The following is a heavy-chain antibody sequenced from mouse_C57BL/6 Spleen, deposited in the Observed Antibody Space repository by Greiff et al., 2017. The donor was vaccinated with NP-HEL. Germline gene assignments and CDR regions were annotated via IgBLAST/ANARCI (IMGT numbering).Heavy chain of an antibody. CDR3: TTVYEYLFDY. Sequence: EVTLVESGAELVRPGASVKLSCTASGFNIKDYYMHWVKQRPEQGLEWIGRIDPEDGDTEYAPKFQGKATMTADTCSNTAYLQLSSLTSEDTAVYYCTTVYEYLFDYWGQGTTLTVSS. V-gene: IGHV14-1*01. CDR1: GFNIKDYY. CDR2: IDPEDGDT. J-gene: IGHJ2*01. D-gene: IGHD5-2*01.